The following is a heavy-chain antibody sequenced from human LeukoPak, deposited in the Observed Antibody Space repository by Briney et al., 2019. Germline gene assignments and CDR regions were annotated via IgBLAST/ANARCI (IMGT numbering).Heavy chain of an antibody. V-gene: IGHV3-21*01. CDR1: GFTFSSYS. D-gene: IGHD6-19*01. J-gene: IGHJ4*02. CDR3: ARPIAVAGTGVFDY. CDR2: ISSSSSYI. Sequence: GGSLRLSCAASGFTFSSYSMNWVRQAPGKGLEWVSSISSSSSYIYYADPVKGRFTISRDNSKNTLYLQMNSLRAEDTAVYYCARPIAVAGTGVFDYWGQGTLVTVSS.